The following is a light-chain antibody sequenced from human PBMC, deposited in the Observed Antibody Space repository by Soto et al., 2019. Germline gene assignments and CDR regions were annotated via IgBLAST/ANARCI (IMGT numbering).Light chain of an antibody. CDR3: QQYATLPQT. Sequence: DIQITQSPSSVSASIGDRVTXXCRASQDISTYLNWYQQKPGRAPKIXIFDASNLETGVPSRFSGSGSGTEFTFTVRSLQPEDIATYYCQQYATLPQTFGQGTKVDIK. J-gene: IGKJ1*01. CDR1: QDISTY. CDR2: DAS. V-gene: IGKV1-33*01.